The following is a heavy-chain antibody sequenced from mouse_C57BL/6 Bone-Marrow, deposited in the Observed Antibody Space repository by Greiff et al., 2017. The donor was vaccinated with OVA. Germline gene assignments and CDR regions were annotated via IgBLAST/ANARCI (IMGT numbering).Heavy chain of an antibody. CDR2: IYPGDGDT. J-gene: IGHJ4*01. V-gene: IGHV1-82*01. CDR3: ARGRQIRPSMDY. Sequence: VQLQQSGPELVKPGASVKISCKASGYAFSSSWMNWVKQRPGKGLEWIGRIYPGDGDTNYNGKFKGKATLTADKSSSTAYMQLSSLTSEDSAVYFCARGRQIRPSMDYWGQGTSVTVSS. CDR1: GYAFSSSW. D-gene: IGHD3-2*02.